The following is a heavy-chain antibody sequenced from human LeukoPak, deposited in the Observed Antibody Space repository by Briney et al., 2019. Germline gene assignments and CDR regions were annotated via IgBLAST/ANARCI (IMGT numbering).Heavy chain of an antibody. D-gene: IGHD3-22*01. CDR2: INSDGSST. Sequence: PGGSLRLSCAASGFTFSSYWMHWVRQAPGKGLVWVSHINSDGSSTTYADSVKGRFTISRDNAKNTLYLQMNSLRAEDTAMYYCVRQYSYDSSGYYPWDYWGQGTLVTVSS. CDR3: VRQYSYDSSGYYPWDY. CDR1: GFTFSSYW. J-gene: IGHJ4*02. V-gene: IGHV3-74*01.